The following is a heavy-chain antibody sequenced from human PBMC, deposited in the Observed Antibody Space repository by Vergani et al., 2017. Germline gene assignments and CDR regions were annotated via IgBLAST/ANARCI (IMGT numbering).Heavy chain of an antibody. CDR3: ARDSSLGYFDY. J-gene: IGHJ4*02. Sequence: QVQLVQSGAEVKKPGASVKVSCKASGYPFTSYYMHWVRQAPGQGLEWMGIINPSGGSTSYAQKFQGRVTMTRDTSTSTVYMELSSLRSEDTAVYYCARDSSLGYFDYWGQGTLVTVSS. V-gene: IGHV1-46*01. D-gene: IGHD2-2*01. CDR2: INPSGGST. CDR1: GYPFTSYY.